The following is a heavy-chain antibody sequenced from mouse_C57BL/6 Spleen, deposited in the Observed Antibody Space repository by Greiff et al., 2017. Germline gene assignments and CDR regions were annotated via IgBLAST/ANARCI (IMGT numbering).Heavy chain of an antibody. Sequence: QVQLQQPGAELVKPGASVKLSCKASGYTFTSYWMHWVKQRPGQGLEWIGMIHPNSGSTNYNEKFKSKATLTVDKSSSTAYMQLSSLTSEDSAVYDCGGGVLGDAMDYWGQGTSVTVSS. CDR1: GYTFTSYW. D-gene: IGHD3-3*01. CDR3: GGGVLGDAMDY. J-gene: IGHJ4*01. CDR2: IHPNSGST. V-gene: IGHV1-64*01.